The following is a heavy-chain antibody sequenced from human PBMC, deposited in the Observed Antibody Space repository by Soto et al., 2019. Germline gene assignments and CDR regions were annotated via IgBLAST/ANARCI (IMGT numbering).Heavy chain of an antibody. CDR1: GFTVTPYG. J-gene: IGHJ4*02. CDR3: PRDWGVYSYESYTHIPHLDC. CDR2: ISNGVEAT. D-gene: IGHD2-21*01. Sequence: EVQLVESGGGLVQPGGSLRLSCAASGFTVTPYGMNWVRQVPGRGLQWVAFISNGVEATDYADSVRGRFTISKDHARKSLYLQMNSLRDDDTAVYYCPRDWGVYSYESYTHIPHLDCWGQGPLVTV. V-gene: IGHV3-48*02.